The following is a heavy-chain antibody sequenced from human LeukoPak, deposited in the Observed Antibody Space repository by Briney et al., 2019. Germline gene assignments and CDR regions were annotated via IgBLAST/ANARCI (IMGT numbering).Heavy chain of an antibody. CDR1: GGTFSSYS. V-gene: IGHV1-69*04. CDR2: IILMLGIA. J-gene: IGHJ5*02. Sequence: SSDTVSCKASGGTFSSYSITWVRQAPAQAPACMGMIILMLGIANYAQKFQGRVTITADKSTSTAYMEMSSVRSEDTAVFYCARGPYYYDRSGYADTWGQGTLVTVSS. CDR3: ARGPYYYDRSGYADT. D-gene: IGHD3-22*01.